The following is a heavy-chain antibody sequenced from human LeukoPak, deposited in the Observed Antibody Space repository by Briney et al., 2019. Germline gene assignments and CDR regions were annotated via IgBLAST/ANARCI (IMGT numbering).Heavy chain of an antibody. Sequence: ASVKVSCKVSGYTLTELSMHWVRQAPGKGLEWMGGFDPEDGETIYAQKFRGRVTMTEDTSTDTAYMELSSLRSEDTAVYYCATPSTVTIGFDPWGQGTLVTVSS. D-gene: IGHD4-11*01. J-gene: IGHJ5*02. V-gene: IGHV1-24*01. CDR1: GYTLTELS. CDR3: ATPSTVTIGFDP. CDR2: FDPEDGET.